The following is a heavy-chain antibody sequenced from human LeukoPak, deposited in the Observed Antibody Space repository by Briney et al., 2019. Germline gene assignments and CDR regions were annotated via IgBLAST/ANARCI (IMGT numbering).Heavy chain of an antibody. V-gene: IGHV1-2*02. Sequence: ASVKVSCKTSGYTFTGFYMHWVRQAPGQGLEWMGWINPDSGGTNYAQKFQGRVTMTRDTSSGTVYMELSRLRSDDTAVFYCARGGTYCSSNTCPDCWGQGTLVTVSS. CDR2: INPDSGGT. D-gene: IGHD2-2*01. CDR3: ARGGTYCSSNTCPDC. J-gene: IGHJ4*02. CDR1: GYTFTGFY.